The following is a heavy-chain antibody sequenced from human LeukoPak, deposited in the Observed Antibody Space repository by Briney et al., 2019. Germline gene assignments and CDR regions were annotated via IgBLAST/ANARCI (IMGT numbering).Heavy chain of an antibody. Sequence: GGSLRLSCAASGFSFGGYGMHWVRQAPGKGLEWVAHIWYDASNKQYADSVKGRFTTSRDNSKNMLYLEMNNLRVEDMAVYYCTRDILTGYHKYFDYWGQGTLVTVSS. CDR3: TRDILTGYHKYFDY. V-gene: IGHV3-33*01. J-gene: IGHJ4*02. CDR2: IWYDASNK. D-gene: IGHD3-9*01. CDR1: GFSFGGYG.